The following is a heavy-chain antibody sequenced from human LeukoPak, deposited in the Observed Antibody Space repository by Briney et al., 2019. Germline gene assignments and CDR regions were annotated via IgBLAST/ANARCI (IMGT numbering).Heavy chain of an antibody. CDR3: ARHTGFSGVGNC. V-gene: IGHV4-39*01. Sequence: PSETLSLTCTVSGDSLSRSGYYWGWIRQTPGKGLEWIASIYYSGRVSYYNPSLKSRLTISLDTSKNQLSLNLRSVTAADTAVYSCARHTGFSGVGNCWGQGTLVTVSS. CDR2: IYYSGRVS. D-gene: IGHD5-12*01. CDR1: GDSLSRSGYY. J-gene: IGHJ4*02.